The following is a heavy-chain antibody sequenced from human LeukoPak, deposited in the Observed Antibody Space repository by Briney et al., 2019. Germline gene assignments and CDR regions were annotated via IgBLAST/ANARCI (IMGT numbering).Heavy chain of an antibody. J-gene: IGHJ4*02. CDR3: AREVVGDSSSSYFDY. CDR1: GGTFSSYA. V-gene: IGHV1-69*13. Sequence: GASVKVSCKASGGTFSSYAISWVRQAPGQGLEWMGGIIPIFGTANYAQKFQGRVTITADESTSTAYMELSSLRSEDTAVYYCAREVVGDSSSSYFDYWGQGTLVTVSS. D-gene: IGHD6-6*01. CDR2: IIPIFGTA.